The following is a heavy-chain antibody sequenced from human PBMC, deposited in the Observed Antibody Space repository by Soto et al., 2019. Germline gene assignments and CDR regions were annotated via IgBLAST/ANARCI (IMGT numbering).Heavy chain of an antibody. J-gene: IGHJ4*02. Sequence: AGCLRQTGADAGCVDLGGGRSCVRQAPGQGLEWVSALSGSGDSTDNADSVKGRFSITRDNSKTTLYLQMNSLRAEDTAVYFCAFAASQWQLQPPRLDSWGQRTLAAV. CDR3: AFAASQWQLQPPRLDS. V-gene: IGHV3-23*01. CDR2: LSGSGDST. CDR1: GCVDLGGG. D-gene: IGHD2-15*01.